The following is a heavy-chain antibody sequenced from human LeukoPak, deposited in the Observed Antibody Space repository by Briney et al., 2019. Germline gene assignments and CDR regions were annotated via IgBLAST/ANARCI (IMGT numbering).Heavy chain of an antibody. Sequence: GESLKISCEGSGYSFPSYWIGWVRQMPGKGLEWMGIIYPGDSDTKYSPSFQSQVTISADRSISTAYLQWNSLQASDTAMYFCARLSGFYDSTAGYIDYWGQGILVTVSS. CDR2: IYPGDSDT. D-gene: IGHD3-22*01. J-gene: IGHJ4*02. CDR1: GYSFPSYW. V-gene: IGHV5-51*01. CDR3: ARLSGFYDSTAGYIDY.